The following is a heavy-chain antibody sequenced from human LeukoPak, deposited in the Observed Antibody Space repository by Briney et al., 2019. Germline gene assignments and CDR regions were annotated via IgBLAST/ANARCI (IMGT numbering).Heavy chain of an antibody. V-gene: IGHV3-23*01. Sequence: PGGSLRLSCAASGFTFSSYAMSWVRQAPGKGLEWVSAISGSGGSTYYADSVKGRFTISRDNSKNTLYLQMNSLRAEDTAVYYCAKDRPRRYSSSWYNRFDPWGQGTLVTVSS. D-gene: IGHD6-13*01. CDR3: AKDRPRRYSSSWYNRFDP. CDR2: ISGSGGST. CDR1: GFTFSSYA. J-gene: IGHJ5*02.